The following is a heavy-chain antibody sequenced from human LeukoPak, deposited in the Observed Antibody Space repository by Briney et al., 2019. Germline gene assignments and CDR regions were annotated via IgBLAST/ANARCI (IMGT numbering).Heavy chain of an antibody. CDR2: IRGSGSST. D-gene: IGHD4-17*01. V-gene: IGHV3-23*01. CDR1: GFTFSSFV. CDR3: AKDLCGEES. Sequence: PGGSLRLSCVASGFTFSSFVMSWVRQAPGKGLEWVSAIRGSGSSTYYADSVKGRFTISRDNSKNTLYLQMNSLRAEDTAAYYCAKDLCGEESWGQGTLVTVSS. J-gene: IGHJ4*02.